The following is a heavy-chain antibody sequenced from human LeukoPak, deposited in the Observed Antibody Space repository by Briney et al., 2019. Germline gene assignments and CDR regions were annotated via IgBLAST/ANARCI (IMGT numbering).Heavy chain of an antibody. CDR1: LYSISSGYY. V-gene: IGHV4-38-2*02. CDR3: ARSPTVTRYYYYMDV. D-gene: IGHD4-17*01. CDR2: IYTSGST. Sequence: PSETLSLTCTVSLYSISSGYYWSWIRQPPGKRLEWIGRIYTSGSTTYNPSLKSRVTISIDTSKNQFSLKLSSVTAADTAVYYCARSPTVTRYYYYMDVWGKGTTVTISS. J-gene: IGHJ6*03.